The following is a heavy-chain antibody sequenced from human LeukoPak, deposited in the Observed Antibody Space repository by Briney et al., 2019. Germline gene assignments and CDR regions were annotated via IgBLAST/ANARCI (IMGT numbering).Heavy chain of an antibody. CDR3: SGHTTVAGTVNWFDP. J-gene: IGHJ5*02. D-gene: IGHD6-19*01. Sequence: PGGSLRLSCAASGFTFSDYYMSWIRQAPGKGQEWVSYISSSGSTIYYADSVKGRFTISRDNAKNSLYLQMNSLRAEDTAVYYCSGHTTVAGTVNWFDPWGQGTLVTVSS. V-gene: IGHV3-11*01. CDR2: ISSSGSTI. CDR1: GFTFSDYY.